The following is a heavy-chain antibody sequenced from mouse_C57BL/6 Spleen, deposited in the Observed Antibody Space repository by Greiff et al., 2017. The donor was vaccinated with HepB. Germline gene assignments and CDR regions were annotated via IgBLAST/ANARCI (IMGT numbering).Heavy chain of an antibody. CDR3: AREDSSGPFAY. J-gene: IGHJ3*01. D-gene: IGHD3-2*02. Sequence: QVQLQQSGPELVKPGASVKISCKASGYAFSSSWMNWVKQRPGKGLEWIGRIYPGDGDTNYNGKFKSKATLTADKSSSTAYMQLSSLTSEDSAVYFCAREDSSGPFAYWGQGTLVTVSA. CDR1: GYAFSSSW. V-gene: IGHV1-82*01. CDR2: IYPGDGDT.